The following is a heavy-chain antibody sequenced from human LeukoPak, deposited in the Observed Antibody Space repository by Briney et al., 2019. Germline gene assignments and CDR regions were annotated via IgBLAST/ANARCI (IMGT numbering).Heavy chain of an antibody. Sequence: PGGSLTLSCTASGFTFSSYSMNGVRQATGKALEWVSSISTSSSYIYYADSVKGRFTIARDNARNSLYLQMNTLRAEDTAVYSCARGADGVSSNSRGWFDPWGQGTLVTVSS. D-gene: IGHD2-15*01. V-gene: IGHV3-21*01. CDR2: ISTSSSYI. CDR3: ARGADGVSSNSRGWFDP. J-gene: IGHJ5*02. CDR1: GFTFSSYS.